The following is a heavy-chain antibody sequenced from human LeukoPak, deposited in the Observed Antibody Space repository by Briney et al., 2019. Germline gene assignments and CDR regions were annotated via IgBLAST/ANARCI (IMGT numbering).Heavy chain of an antibody. D-gene: IGHD4-17*01. CDR3: ARVGYGDLGGQYYFDY. J-gene: IGHJ4*02. Sequence: ASVKVSCKASGYTFTGYYIHWVRQAPGQGLEWMGWINPNSGGTNYAQKFQGRVTMTRDTSISTAYMELSRLRSDDTAVYYCARVGYGDLGGQYYFDYWGQGTLVTVSS. V-gene: IGHV1-2*02. CDR2: INPNSGGT. CDR1: GYTFTGYY.